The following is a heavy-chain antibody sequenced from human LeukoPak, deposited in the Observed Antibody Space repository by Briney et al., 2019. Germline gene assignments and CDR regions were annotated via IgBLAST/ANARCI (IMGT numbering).Heavy chain of an antibody. CDR2: IYYSGST. CDR1: GGSISSSSYY. CDR3: ARELGHRRYLRFDP. V-gene: IGHV4-39*06. J-gene: IGHJ5*02. D-gene: IGHD1-1*01. Sequence: PSETLSLTCTVSGGSISSSSYYWGWIRQPPGKGLEWIGSIYYSGSTYYNPSLKSRVTISVDTSKNQFALKLSSVTAADTAVYYCARELGHRRYLRFDPWGQGTLVTVSS.